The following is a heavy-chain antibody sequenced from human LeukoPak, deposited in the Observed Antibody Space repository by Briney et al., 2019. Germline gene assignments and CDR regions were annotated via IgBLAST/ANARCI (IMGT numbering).Heavy chain of an antibody. V-gene: IGHV5-51*01. J-gene: IGHJ6*02. D-gene: IGHD6-13*01. CDR3: EWSLAAAGIDCYYYNGIHV. Sequence: GESLKISCQGSGYRFTSYWNWWVRQMPGKGLEWMGIIYPGDSDTRYSPSFQGQVTISADKSISTACLQWSSLKASDTAMYLYEWSLAAAGIDCYYYNGIHVWGQGTTVTVSS. CDR2: IYPGDSDT. CDR1: GYRFTSYW.